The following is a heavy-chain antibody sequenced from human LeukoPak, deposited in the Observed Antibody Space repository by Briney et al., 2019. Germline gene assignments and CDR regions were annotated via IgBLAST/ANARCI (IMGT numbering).Heavy chain of an antibody. CDR2: IKQDGSAK. Sequence: PGGSLRLSCAASGFTFSSYWMTWVRQTPGKGLEWVANIKQDGSAKYYVDSVKGRFTISRDNTNNSVYLQMNSLGAEDTAVYYCARESTAAGVQQYSYYYLGVWGQGTTVTISS. V-gene: IGHV3-7*01. D-gene: IGHD6-13*01. J-gene: IGHJ6*03. CDR1: GFTFSSYW. CDR3: ARESTAAGVQQYSYYYLGV.